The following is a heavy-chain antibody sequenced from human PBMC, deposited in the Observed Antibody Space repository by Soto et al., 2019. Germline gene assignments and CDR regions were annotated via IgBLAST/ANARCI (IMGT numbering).Heavy chain of an antibody. J-gene: IGHJ3*02. V-gene: IGHV4-59*12. D-gene: IGHD3-10*01. CDR1: GGSISSYY. CDR3: ARDLAGIYYGSGSYYKGAFDI. Sequence: SETLSLTCTVSGGSISSYYWSWIRQPPGKGLEWIGYIYYSGSTNYNPSLKSRVTISVDTSKNQFSLKLSSVTAADTAVYYCARDLAGIYYGSGSYYKGAFDIWGQGTMVTVSS. CDR2: IYYSGST.